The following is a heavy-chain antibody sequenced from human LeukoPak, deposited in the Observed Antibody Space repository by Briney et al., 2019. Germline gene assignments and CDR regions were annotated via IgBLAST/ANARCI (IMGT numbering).Heavy chain of an antibody. J-gene: IGHJ4*02. Sequence: GGSLRLSCAASGFTFSNAWMSWVRQAPGKGMEWVGRIKSKTDGGTTDYAAPVKGRFTISRDDSKNTRYLQMNSLKTEDTAVYYCTTPAAAGNYFDYWGQGTLVTVSS. CDR3: TTPAAAGNYFDY. CDR2: IKSKTDGGTT. D-gene: IGHD6-13*01. CDR1: GFTFSNAW. V-gene: IGHV3-15*01.